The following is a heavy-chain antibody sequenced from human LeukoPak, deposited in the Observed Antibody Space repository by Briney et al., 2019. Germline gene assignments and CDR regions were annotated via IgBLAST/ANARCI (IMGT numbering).Heavy chain of an antibody. Sequence: GASVKVSCKASGFPFTGYYIHWVRQAPGQGLGWMGWINPNSGGTNYAQKFQGRVTMTRDTSISTAYMELSRLRSDDTAVYYCAREGVDWNHSVYYFDYWGQGTLVTVSS. CDR2: INPNSGGT. CDR1: GFPFTGYY. D-gene: IGHD1-1*01. V-gene: IGHV1-2*02. J-gene: IGHJ4*02. CDR3: AREGVDWNHSVYYFDY.